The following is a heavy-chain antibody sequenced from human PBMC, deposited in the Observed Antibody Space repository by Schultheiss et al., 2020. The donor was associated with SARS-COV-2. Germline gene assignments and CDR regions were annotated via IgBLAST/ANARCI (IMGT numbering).Heavy chain of an antibody. CDR2: IGTAGDT. J-gene: IGHJ6*03. V-gene: IGHV3-13*01. Sequence: GGSLRLSCAASGFTFSSYDMHWVRQATGKGLEWVSAIGTAGDTYYPGSVKGRFTISRDNSKNTLYLQMNSLRAEDTAVYYCARGGQTIPQNYYYYMDVWGKGTTVTVSS. D-gene: IGHD1/OR15-1a*01. CDR3: ARGGQTIPQNYYYYMDV. CDR1: GFTFSSYD.